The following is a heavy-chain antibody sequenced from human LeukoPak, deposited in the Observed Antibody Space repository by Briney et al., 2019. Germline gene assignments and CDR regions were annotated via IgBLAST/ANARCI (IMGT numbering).Heavy chain of an antibody. V-gene: IGHV3-23*01. CDR1: GFNFSAYA. CDR3: ARDRGLGQWLDY. D-gene: IGHD6-19*01. CDR2: LDASAVPT. Sequence: GGSLRLSCAVSGFNFSAYAMSWVRQAPGEGLEWVSSLDASAVPTYYADSVRGRFTISRDNSKNSLYLQMNSLRAEDTAIYYCARDRGLGQWLDYWGQGTLVTVSS. J-gene: IGHJ4*02.